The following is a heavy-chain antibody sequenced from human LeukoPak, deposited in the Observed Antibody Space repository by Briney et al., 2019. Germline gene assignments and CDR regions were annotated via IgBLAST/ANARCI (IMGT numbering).Heavy chain of an antibody. CDR1: GFTFSSYA. CDR3: ARVGGSGTSLSYYYYMDV. J-gene: IGHJ6*03. Sequence: GGSLRLSCAASGFTFSSYAMHWVRQAPGKGLEYVSAISSNGGSTYYANSVKGRFTISRDNSKNTLYLQMGSLRAEDMAVYYCARVGGSGTSLSYYYYMDVWGKGTTVTIS. V-gene: IGHV3-64*01. D-gene: IGHD3-10*01. CDR2: ISSNGGST.